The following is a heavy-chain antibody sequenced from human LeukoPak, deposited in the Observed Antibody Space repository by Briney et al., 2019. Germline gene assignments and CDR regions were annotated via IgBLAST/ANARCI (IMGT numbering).Heavy chain of an antibody. V-gene: IGHV1-69*06. Sequence: SVKVSCKASGGTFSSYAISWVRQAPGQGLEWMGGIIPIFGTANYAQKFQGRVTITADKSTSTAYMELSSLRSEDTAVYYCARDGYQTYYFDYWGQGTLVTVSS. CDR3: ARDGYQTYYFDY. CDR1: GGTFSSYA. J-gene: IGHJ4*02. CDR2: IIPIFGTA. D-gene: IGHD6-13*01.